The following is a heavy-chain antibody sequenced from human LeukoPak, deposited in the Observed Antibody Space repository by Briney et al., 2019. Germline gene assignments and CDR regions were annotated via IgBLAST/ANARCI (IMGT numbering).Heavy chain of an antibody. D-gene: IGHD3-22*01. CDR1: GFTFSNYG. CDR3: ASDLIVVVTTHDAFDI. Sequence: GGSLRLSCAASGFTFSNYGMHWVRQAPGKGLEWVAVISYDGSNKYYADSVKGRFTISRDNSKNTLYLQMNSLRAEDTAVYYCASDLIVVVTTHDAFDIWGQGTMVTVSS. V-gene: IGHV3-30*19. J-gene: IGHJ3*02. CDR2: ISYDGSNK.